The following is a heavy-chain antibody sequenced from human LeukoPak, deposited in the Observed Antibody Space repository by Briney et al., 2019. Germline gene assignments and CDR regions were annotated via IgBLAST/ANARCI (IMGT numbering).Heavy chain of an antibody. CDR2: IWYDGSNK. J-gene: IGHJ4*02. CDR3: ARSIAAARTYYFDY. Sequence: GRSLRLSCAASGFTFSSYGMHWVRQAPGKGLEWVEVIWYDGSNKYYADSVKGRFTISRDNSKNTLYLQMNSLRAEDTVVYYCARSIAAARTYYFDYWGQGTLVTVSS. V-gene: IGHV3-33*01. CDR1: GFTFSSYG. D-gene: IGHD6-13*01.